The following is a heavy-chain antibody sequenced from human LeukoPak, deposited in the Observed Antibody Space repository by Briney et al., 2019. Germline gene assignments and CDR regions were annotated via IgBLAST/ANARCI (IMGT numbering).Heavy chain of an antibody. CDR2: INHSGST. V-gene: IGHV4-34*01. D-gene: IGHD2-2*01. Sequence: KPSETLSLTCAVYGGSFSGYYWSWIRQPPGKGLEWIGEINHSGSTNYNPSLKSRVTISVDTSKNQFSLKLSSVTAADTAVYYCARGSDIVVVPAAPFDYWGQGTLVTVSS. CDR1: GGSFSGYY. J-gene: IGHJ4*02. CDR3: ARGSDIVVVPAAPFDY.